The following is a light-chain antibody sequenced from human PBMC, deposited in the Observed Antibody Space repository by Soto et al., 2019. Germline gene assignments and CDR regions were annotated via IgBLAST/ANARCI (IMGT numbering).Light chain of an antibody. Sequence: QTVVTQEPSLTVSPGGTVTLTCASSTGAVTNGHYPYWFQQKPGQAPRTLIYDTSNKHSWTPARFSGSLLGGKPVLTLSGAQPEDEADYFCLLSFGGARRVFGGGTQLTVL. CDR3: LLSFGGARRV. V-gene: IGLV7-46*01. CDR1: TGAVTNGHY. CDR2: DTS. J-gene: IGLJ2*01.